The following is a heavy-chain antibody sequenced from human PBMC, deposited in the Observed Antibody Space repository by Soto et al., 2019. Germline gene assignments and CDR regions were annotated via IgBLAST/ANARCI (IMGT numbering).Heavy chain of an antibody. CDR2: FDPEDGET. Sequence: GASVKVSFKVSRYTLTDLSMHWVRQAPGKGLEWMGGFDPEDGETIYAQKFQGRVTLTEDTSADTTYMELSSLTSEDTAVYYCATVARQLWYYGMHVWGQGTTVTVSS. CDR1: RYTLTDLS. CDR3: ATVARQLWYYGMHV. J-gene: IGHJ6*02. V-gene: IGHV1-24*01. D-gene: IGHD5-18*01.